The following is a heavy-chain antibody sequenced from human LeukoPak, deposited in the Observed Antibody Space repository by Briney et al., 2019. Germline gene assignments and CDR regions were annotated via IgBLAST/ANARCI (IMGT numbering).Heavy chain of an antibody. D-gene: IGHD3-3*01. CDR2: IYNSGST. J-gene: IGHJ5*02. CDR1: GGSISSYY. CDR3: ARARTIFDWFDP. V-gene: IGHV4-59*01. Sequence: SSETLSLTCTVSGGSISSYYWSWIRQPPGKGLEWIGYIYNSGSTNYNPSLKSRVTISVDTSKNQFSLKLSSVTAADTAVYYCARARTIFDWFDPWGQGTLVTVSS.